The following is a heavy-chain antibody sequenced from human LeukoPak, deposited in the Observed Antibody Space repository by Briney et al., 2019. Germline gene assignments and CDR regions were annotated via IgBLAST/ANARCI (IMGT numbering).Heavy chain of an antibody. D-gene: IGHD3-22*01. CDR2: IYSRGRT. CDR3: AREWDSSSFDPRASGDS. V-gene: IGHV4-39*07. J-gene: IGHJ4*02. Sequence: PSETLSLTCSVSDGSIISSTYSWAWIRQPPGRGLEWIGNIYSRGRTFYNPSLKSRVTISVDTSKNHFSLKLSSVTAADTAVYYCAREWDSSSFDPRASGDSWGQGTLVIVSS. CDR1: DGSIISSTYS.